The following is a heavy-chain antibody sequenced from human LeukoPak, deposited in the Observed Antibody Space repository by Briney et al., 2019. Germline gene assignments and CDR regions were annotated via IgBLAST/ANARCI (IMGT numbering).Heavy chain of an antibody. CDR1: GGSISSYY. CDR3: ARVSGYDWESFYDY. CDR2: IYYSGSA. D-gene: IGHD5-12*01. Sequence: SETLSLTCTVSGGSISSYYWSWIRQPPGQGLEWIGYIYYSGSANYNPSLKSRVTISVDTSKNQFSLKLRSVTAADTAVYYCARVSGYDWESFYDYWGQGTLVTVSS. V-gene: IGHV4-59*01. J-gene: IGHJ4*02.